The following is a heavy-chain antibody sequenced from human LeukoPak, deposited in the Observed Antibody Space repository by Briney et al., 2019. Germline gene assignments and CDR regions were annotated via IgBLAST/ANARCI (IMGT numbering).Heavy chain of an antibody. CDR3: ARERDGYNLYDY. J-gene: IGHJ4*02. D-gene: IGHD5-24*01. CDR2: IIPIFGTA. Sequence: SVKVSCKASGGTFSSYAISWVRQAPGQGLEWMGGIIPIFGTANYAQKFQGRVTITADESTSTAYMELSSLRSEDTAVYYCARERDGYNLYDYWGQGTLVTVSS. CDR1: GGTFSSYA. V-gene: IGHV1-69*13.